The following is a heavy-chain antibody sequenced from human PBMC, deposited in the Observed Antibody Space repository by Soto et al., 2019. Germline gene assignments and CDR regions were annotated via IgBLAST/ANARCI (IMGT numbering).Heavy chain of an antibody. V-gene: IGHV4-59*01. CDR3: ASDRNSGWDQGDGMDV. CDR1: GGSISTYY. Sequence: SETLSLTCTVSGGSISTYYWSWIRQPPGKGLEWIGYIYYSGSTSYNPSLKSRVTISVDTSKNQFSLKLRSVTAADTAVYYCASDRNSGWDQGDGMDVWGQGTAVTVSS. D-gene: IGHD6-19*01. J-gene: IGHJ6*02. CDR2: IYYSGST.